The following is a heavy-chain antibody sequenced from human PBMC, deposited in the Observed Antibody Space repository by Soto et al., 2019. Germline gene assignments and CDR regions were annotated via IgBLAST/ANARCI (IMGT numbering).Heavy chain of an antibody. J-gene: IGHJ6*02. Sequence: AASVKVSCKASGGTFSSYAISWVRQAPGQGLEWMGGIIPIFGTANYAQKFQGRVTITADESTSTAYMELSSLRSEDTAVYYCAGTMIAARGYNGMDVWGQGTKVTVSS. CDR1: GGTFSSYA. CDR2: IIPIFGTA. CDR3: AGTMIAARGYNGMDV. V-gene: IGHV1-69*13. D-gene: IGHD6-6*01.